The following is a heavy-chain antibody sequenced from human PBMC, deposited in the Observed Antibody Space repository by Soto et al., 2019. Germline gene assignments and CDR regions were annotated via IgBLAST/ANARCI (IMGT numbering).Heavy chain of an antibody. V-gene: IGHV4-38-2*01. CDR1: GYSISSGYY. J-gene: IGHJ6*02. Sequence: SETLCLTCAVSGYSISSGYYWGWIRQPPGKGLEWIGSIYHSGSTYYNPSLKSRVTISVDTSKNQFSLKLSSVTAADTAVYYCARGDYDFWSGYYTTYAMDVWCHGITVSVSS. CDR2: IYHSGST. D-gene: IGHD3-3*01. CDR3: ARGDYDFWSGYYTTYAMDV.